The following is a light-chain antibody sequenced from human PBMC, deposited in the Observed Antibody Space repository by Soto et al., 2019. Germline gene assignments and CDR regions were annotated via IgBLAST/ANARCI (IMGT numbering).Light chain of an antibody. CDR2: DVS. V-gene: IGLV2-14*01. J-gene: IGLJ1*01. Sequence: LTQPASVSGSPGQSITISCTGTGSDVGGYNYVSWYQQHPGKAPKFMIYDVSNRPSGVSNRFSGSKSGNTASLTISGLQAEDEADYYCSSYTTSNTRQIVFGTGTKVTVL. CDR3: SSYTTSNTRQIV. CDR1: GSDVGGYNY.